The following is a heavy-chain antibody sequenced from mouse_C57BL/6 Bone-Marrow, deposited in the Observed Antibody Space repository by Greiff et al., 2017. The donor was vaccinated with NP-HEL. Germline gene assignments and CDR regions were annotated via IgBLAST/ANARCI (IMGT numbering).Heavy chain of an antibody. CDR2: IHPNSGST. V-gene: IGHV1-64*01. J-gene: IGHJ4*01. CDR1: GYTFTSYW. D-gene: IGHD1-1*01. CDR3: ARGYYGSSVYYAMDY. Sequence: QVQLKQPGAELVKPGASVKLSCKASGYTFTSYWMHWVKQRPGQGLEWIGMIHPNSGSTNYNEKFKSKATLTVDKSSSTAYMQLSSLTSEDSAVYYCARGYYGSSVYYAMDYGGQGTSVTVSS.